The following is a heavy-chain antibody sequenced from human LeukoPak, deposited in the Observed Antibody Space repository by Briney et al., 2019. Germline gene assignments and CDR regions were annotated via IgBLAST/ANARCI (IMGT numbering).Heavy chain of an antibody. CDR2: INHSGST. D-gene: IGHD5-18*01. Sequence: PSETLSLTCAVYGGSFSGYYWSWIRQPPGKGLEWIGEINHSGSTNYNPSLKSRVTISVDTSKNQFSVKLSSVTAADTAVYYCARAAVLNSYGFFDYWGQGTLVTVSS. J-gene: IGHJ4*02. V-gene: IGHV4-34*01. CDR3: ARAAVLNSYGFFDY. CDR1: GGSFSGYY.